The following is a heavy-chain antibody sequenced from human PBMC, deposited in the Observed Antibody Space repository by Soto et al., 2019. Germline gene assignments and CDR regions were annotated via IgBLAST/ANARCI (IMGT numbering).Heavy chain of an antibody. CDR1: GFTFSSYW. CDR2: IKQGGGEK. D-gene: IGHD3-22*01. V-gene: IGHV3-7*03. CDR3: ARATIYYYDSSGAPPPPAFDI. Sequence: HPGGSLRLSCAASGFTFSSYWMSWVRQAPGKGLEWVANIKQGGGEKYYVDSVKGRFTISRDNAKNTLYLQMNSLRAEDTAVYYCARATIYYYDSSGAPPPPAFDIWGQGTMVTVSS. J-gene: IGHJ3*02.